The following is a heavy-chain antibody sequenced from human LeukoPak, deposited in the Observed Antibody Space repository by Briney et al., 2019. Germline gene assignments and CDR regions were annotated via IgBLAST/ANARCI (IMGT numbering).Heavy chain of an antibody. CDR2: INHSGST. V-gene: IGHV4-34*01. CDR3: ARGPYCGGDCYYNWFDP. CDR1: GGSFSGYY. Sequence: SETLSLTCAVYGGSFSGYYWSWIRQPPGKGLEWIGEINHSGSTNYNPSLKSRVTISVERSKNQFSLKLSSVTAADTAVYYCARGPYCGGDCYYNWFDPWGQGTLATVSS. D-gene: IGHD2-21*02. J-gene: IGHJ5*02.